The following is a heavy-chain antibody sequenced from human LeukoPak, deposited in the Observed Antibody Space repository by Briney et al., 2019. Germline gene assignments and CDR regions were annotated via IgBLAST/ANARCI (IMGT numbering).Heavy chain of an antibody. Sequence: SETLSLTCTVSGGSISSYYWSWIRQPPGKGLEWIGYIYYSGSTNYNPSLKSRVTISADTSKNQFSLKLSSVTAADTAVYYCAREEYSSGSNGMDVWGQGTTVTVSS. CDR3: AREEYSSGSNGMDV. CDR2: IYYSGST. V-gene: IGHV4-59*01. D-gene: IGHD6-19*01. CDR1: GGSISSYY. J-gene: IGHJ6*02.